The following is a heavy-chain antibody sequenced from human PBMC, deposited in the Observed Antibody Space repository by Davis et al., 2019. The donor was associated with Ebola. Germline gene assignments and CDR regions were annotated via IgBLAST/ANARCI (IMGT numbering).Heavy chain of an antibody. J-gene: IGHJ4*02. Sequence: AASVKVSCKVSGYTLSEVSMYWVRQAPGKGLEWMGGFDPEDGKTTYSQKFQGRVTMTEDTSTDTAYMELSSLRSDDTAVYYCATDWMGDGYKWHWGQGTLVTVSS. CDR3: ATDWMGDGYKWH. CDR2: FDPEDGKT. CDR1: GYTLSEVS. D-gene: IGHD5-24*01. V-gene: IGHV1-24*01.